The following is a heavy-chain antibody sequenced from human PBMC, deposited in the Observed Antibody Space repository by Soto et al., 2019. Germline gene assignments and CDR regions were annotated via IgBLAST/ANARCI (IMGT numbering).Heavy chain of an antibody. Sequence: PSETLSLTCTVSGGSISSGGYYWSWIRQHPGKGLEWIGYIYYSGSANYNPSLKSRVTISVDMSKNQFSLELSSVTAADTAVYYCARGRHHETSGYYSGGWYYFDHWGQGTLVTVSS. V-gene: IGHV4-31*03. CDR1: GGSISSGGYY. D-gene: IGHD3-22*01. J-gene: IGHJ4*02. CDR2: IYYSGSA. CDR3: ARGRHHETSGYYSGGWYYFDH.